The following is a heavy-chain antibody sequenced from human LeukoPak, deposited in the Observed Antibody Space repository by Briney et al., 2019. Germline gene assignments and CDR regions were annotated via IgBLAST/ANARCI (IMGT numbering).Heavy chain of an antibody. CDR3: ARQSARNWFDP. V-gene: IGHV3-7*01. J-gene: IGHJ5*02. Sequence: PGGSLRLSCAASGFAFRTYWMTWVRQAPGKGLERVASINQDGSGKCYVDSVKGRFTISRDNTKNSLYLQMNTLRAEDTAVYYCARQSARNWFDPWGQGTLVTVSS. D-gene: IGHD3-3*01. CDR1: GFAFRTYW. CDR2: INQDGSGK.